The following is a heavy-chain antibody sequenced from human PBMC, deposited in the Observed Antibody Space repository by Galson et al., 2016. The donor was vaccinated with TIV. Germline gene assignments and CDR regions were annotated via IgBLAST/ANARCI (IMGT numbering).Heavy chain of an antibody. CDR2: IVPLFRTT. CDR1: GGSFSTHT. CDR3: AKDRNTALDTYYYYYGMDV. J-gene: IGHJ6*02. D-gene: IGHD5-18*01. Sequence: SVKVSCKASGGSFSTHTFNCVRQAPGQGLEWMGGIVPLFRTTNYAQKFQGRVTFTADESSSTAYMEVSRLTSDDTAVYYCAKDRNTALDTYYYYYGMDVWGQGTTVTVSS. V-gene: IGHV1-69*13.